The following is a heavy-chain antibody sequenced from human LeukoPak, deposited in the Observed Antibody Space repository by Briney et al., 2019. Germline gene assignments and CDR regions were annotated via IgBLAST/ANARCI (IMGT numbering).Heavy chain of an antibody. CDR3: AQVRVTSSRNVFNM. V-gene: IGHV3-74*01. J-gene: IGHJ3*02. CDR2: INGDGSIT. D-gene: IGHD6-13*01. CDR1: GFTFTNNW. Sequence: GESLRLSCAASGFTFTNNWMHWVRQATGQGLVWVSRINGDGSITDYADAVKGRFTISRDNAKNTLYLQMNRLRAEDTAVYYCAQVRVTSSRNVFNMWGQGTMVTVSS.